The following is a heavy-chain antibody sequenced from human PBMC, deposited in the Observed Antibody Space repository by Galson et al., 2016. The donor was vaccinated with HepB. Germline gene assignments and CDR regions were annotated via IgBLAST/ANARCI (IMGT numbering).Heavy chain of an antibody. D-gene: IGHD2-21*02. CDR1: GYNFTRYW. CDR2: IDPSDSFT. CDR3: SKSALPDSFYYYGLDV. J-gene: IGHJ6*02. Sequence: QSGAEVKKPGESVTIFCKGSGYNFTRYWITWVRQMPGKGLEWMGRIDPSDSFTKYSPSFQGHVTMSADKSSSTDYLHWSSLQASDTAMYYCSKSALPDSFYYYGLDVWGQGTTVTVS. V-gene: IGHV5-10-1*01.